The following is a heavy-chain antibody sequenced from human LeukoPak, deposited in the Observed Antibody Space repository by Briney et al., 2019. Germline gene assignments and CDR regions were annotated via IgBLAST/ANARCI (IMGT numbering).Heavy chain of an antibody. D-gene: IGHD3-16*01. J-gene: IGHJ4*02. V-gene: IGHV1-18*01. CDR2: ISGFNGNT. CDR1: GYTFTSYG. CDR3: ARTAGVRSRSKVITFGGVIQ. Sequence: ASVKVSCKASGYTFTSYGISWVRQAPGQGPEWMGWISGFNGNTEHSQRLQGRVTMTTDTLTNTAYMELRSLRFDDTAVYYCARTAGVRSRSKVITFGGVIQWGQGTLVTVSS.